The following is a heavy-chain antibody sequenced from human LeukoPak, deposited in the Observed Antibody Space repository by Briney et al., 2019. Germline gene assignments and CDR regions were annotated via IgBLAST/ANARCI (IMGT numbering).Heavy chain of an antibody. CDR3: ARKRLGIYGGNDY. D-gene: IGHD4-23*01. Sequence: PSETLSLTCTVSGGSISSGGYYWSWIRQHPGKGLEWIGEINHSGSTNYNPSLKSRVTISVDTSKNQFSLKLSSVTAADTAVYYCARKRLGIYGGNDYWGQGTLVTVSS. J-gene: IGHJ4*02. CDR1: GGSISSGGYY. CDR2: INHSGST. V-gene: IGHV4-39*07.